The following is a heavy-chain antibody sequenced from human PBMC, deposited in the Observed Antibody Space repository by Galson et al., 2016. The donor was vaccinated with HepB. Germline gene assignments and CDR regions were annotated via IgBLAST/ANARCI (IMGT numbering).Heavy chain of an antibody. J-gene: IGHJ4*02. CDR1: GFTFSSYA. CDR3: ARDDETYGDPDF. V-gene: IGHV3-23*01. CDR2: ITSGGST. Sequence: SLRLSCAASGFTFSSYAMTWVRQAPGKGLEWVSVITSGGSTYYAASVKGRFTISRDNAKKSLFLQMNSLRVEDTAVYYCARDDETYGDPDFWGQGTLVTVSS. D-gene: IGHD4-17*01.